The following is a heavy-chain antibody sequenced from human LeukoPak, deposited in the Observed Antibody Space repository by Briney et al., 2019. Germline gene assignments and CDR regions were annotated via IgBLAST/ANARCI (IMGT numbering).Heavy chain of an antibody. V-gene: IGHV1-18*01. Sequence: ASVKVSCKTSGYIFTNHGISWVRQAPGQGLEGMAWISAYNGNTEYSQNFQGRVTMTMDTSTSTAYMELKSLTADDTAIYYYAREPGVAAAAVPFDYWGQGTLVTVSS. CDR3: AREPGVAAAAVPFDY. J-gene: IGHJ4*02. CDR1: GYIFTNHG. D-gene: IGHD6-19*01. CDR2: ISAYNGNT.